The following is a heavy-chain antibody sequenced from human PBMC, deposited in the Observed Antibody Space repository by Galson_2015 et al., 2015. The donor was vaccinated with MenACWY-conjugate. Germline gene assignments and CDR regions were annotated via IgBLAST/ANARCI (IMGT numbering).Heavy chain of an antibody. Sequence: SLRLSCAASRLTFTSYWMNWVRQAPGKGLEWVANIHPDGSEKYYVDSVEGRFTISRDNAKNSLYLQMSSLRAEDTAVYYCARGGGGRSGWYNDNHYGMDVWGQGTTVTVSS. CDR1: RLTFTSYW. CDR3: ARGGGGRSGWYNDNHYGMDV. CDR2: IHPDGSEK. J-gene: IGHJ6*02. D-gene: IGHD6-19*01. V-gene: IGHV3-7*03.